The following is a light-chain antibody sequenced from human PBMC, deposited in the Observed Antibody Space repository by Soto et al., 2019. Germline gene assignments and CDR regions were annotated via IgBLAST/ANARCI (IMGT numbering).Light chain of an antibody. V-gene: IGLV4-69*01. CDR2: LNSDGSH. CDR1: RGHSSYS. CDR3: QNWGTDIRV. Sequence: QLVLTQSASASASLGASVKLTCTLSRGHSSYSIAWHQQRPGEGPRYVMKLNSDGSHTKGDGIPDRFSGSSSGAERYLTISSLQSEDEADYYCQNWGTDIRVFGGGTQLTVL. J-gene: IGLJ7*01.